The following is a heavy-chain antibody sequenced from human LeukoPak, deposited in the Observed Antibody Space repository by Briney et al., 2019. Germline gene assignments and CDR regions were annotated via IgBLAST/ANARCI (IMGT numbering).Heavy chain of an antibody. V-gene: IGHV3-30*03. Sequence: PWGSLRLSCAASGFTFSSYGMHWVRQAPGKGLEWVAIISYDGSNKYYGDSVKGRFTISRDNSKNTLYLQMNSLRAEDTAVYYCARDPNYDILTVETWGQGTLVTVSS. CDR3: ARDPNYDILTVET. CDR1: GFTFSSYG. J-gene: IGHJ5*02. CDR2: ISYDGSNK. D-gene: IGHD3-9*01.